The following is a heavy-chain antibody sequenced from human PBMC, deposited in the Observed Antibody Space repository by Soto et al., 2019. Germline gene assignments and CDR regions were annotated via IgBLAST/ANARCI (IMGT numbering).Heavy chain of an antibody. CDR3: ARAPRGNYGYPSYFDY. V-gene: IGHV4-59*01. D-gene: IGHD3-10*01. CDR1: GGSISPYY. J-gene: IGHJ4*02. CDR2: IYYSGST. Sequence: SEARSLTYTGSGGSISPYYWSWCRQPPGKGLEWIGYIYYSGSTNYNPSLKSRVTISVDTSKNQFSLKLSSVTAADTAVYYCARAPRGNYGYPSYFDYWGQRTLVTVS.